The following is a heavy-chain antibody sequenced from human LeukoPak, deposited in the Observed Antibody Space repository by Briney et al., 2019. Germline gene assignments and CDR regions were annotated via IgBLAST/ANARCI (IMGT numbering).Heavy chain of an antibody. CDR3: ARGKDIVVVPAALPWFDP. CDR2: IIPIFGTA. Sequence: GASVKVSCKASGGTFSSYAISWVRQAPGQGLEWMGGIIPIFGTANYAQKFQGRVTITTDESTSTAYMELSSLRSGDTAVYYCARGKDIVVVPAALPWFDPWGQGTLVTVSS. V-gene: IGHV1-69*05. CDR1: GGTFSSYA. J-gene: IGHJ5*02. D-gene: IGHD2-2*01.